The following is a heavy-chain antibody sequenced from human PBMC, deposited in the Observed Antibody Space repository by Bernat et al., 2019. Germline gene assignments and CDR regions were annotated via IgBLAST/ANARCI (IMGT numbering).Heavy chain of an antibody. V-gene: IGHV3-21*04. D-gene: IGHD2-15*01. Sequence: EVQLVESGGGLVKPGGSLRLSCAASGFTFSSYSMNWVRQAPGKGLEWVSSISSSSSYIYYADSVKGRFTISRDNAKNTLYLQMNSLRAEDTAVYYCANQVVAYCSGGSCFDYWGQGTLVTVSS. CDR3: ANQVVAYCSGGSCFDY. CDR2: ISSSSSYI. CDR1: GFTFSSYS. J-gene: IGHJ4*02.